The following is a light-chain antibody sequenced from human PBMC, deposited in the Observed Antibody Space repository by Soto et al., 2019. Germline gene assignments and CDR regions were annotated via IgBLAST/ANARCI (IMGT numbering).Light chain of an antibody. Sequence: DIQMTQSPSSLSAPVGDRVIITCRASRSIGTNLNWYRQKPGRAPKLLVFAASTLQYGVPSRFSGSGSGTDFTLTISSLQPEDFAIYSCHQSFSVPYTFGQGTRLE. CDR3: HQSFSVPYT. V-gene: IGKV1-39*01. J-gene: IGKJ2*01. CDR1: RSIGTN. CDR2: AAS.